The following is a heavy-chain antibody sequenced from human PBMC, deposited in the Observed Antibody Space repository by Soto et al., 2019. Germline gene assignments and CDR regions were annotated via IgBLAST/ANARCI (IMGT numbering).Heavy chain of an antibody. J-gene: IGHJ4*02. V-gene: IGHV3-21*01. CDR3: ARDKGYSSSWYPGY. Sequence: PGGSLRLSCAASGFTFSSYSMNWVRQAPGKGLEWASSISSSSSYIYYADSVKGRFTISRDNAKNSLYLQMNSLRAEDTAVYYCARDKGYSSSWYPGYWAQGTLVPVSS. CDR1: GFTFSSYS. D-gene: IGHD6-13*01. CDR2: ISSSSSYI.